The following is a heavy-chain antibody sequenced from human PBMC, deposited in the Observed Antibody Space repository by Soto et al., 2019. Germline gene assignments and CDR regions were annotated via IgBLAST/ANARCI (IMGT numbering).Heavy chain of an antibody. CDR3: ARGDGVAACSQH. CDR2: IYYSGST. J-gene: IGHJ1*01. D-gene: IGHD6-19*01. CDR1: DDCRSSGYDY. Sequence: TVSVTSTVADDCRSSGYDYLGWISRPPGKCLEWLGNIYYSGSTYHTPPLKSRLTILGDASRTQFPLRLNSVTAADTAAYYRARGDGVAACSQHWGRRTPVTVS. V-gene: IGHV4-30-4*01.